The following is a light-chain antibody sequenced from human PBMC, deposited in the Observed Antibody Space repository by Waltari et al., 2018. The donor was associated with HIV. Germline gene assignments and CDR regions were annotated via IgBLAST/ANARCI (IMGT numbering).Light chain of an antibody. CDR2: RNN. Sequence: QSVLTQAPSASGTPGQRVTISCSGSSSNIGSNYVYWYHQFPGTAPKLLIYRNNQRLSGVPDRFSGSKSGTSASLAISGLRSEDEADYYCATWDDTLSGPVFGGGTKLTVL. CDR3: ATWDDTLSGPV. V-gene: IGLV1-47*01. CDR1: SSNIGSNY. J-gene: IGLJ2*01.